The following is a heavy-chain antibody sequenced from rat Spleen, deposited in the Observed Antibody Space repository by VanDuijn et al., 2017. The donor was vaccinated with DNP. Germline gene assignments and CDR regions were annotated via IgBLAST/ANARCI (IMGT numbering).Heavy chain of an antibody. V-gene: IGHV5S10*01. CDR1: GFTFSDYY. Sequence: EVQLVESGGGLVQPGRSLKLSCAASGFTFSDYYMAWVRQAPTKGLEWVATIVYDGSGAYYRDSVKGRFTVSRDNARSTLFLQMDSLRSEDTATYYCATGSMDAWGQGTSVTVSA. CDR2: IVYDGSGA. CDR3: ATGSMDA. J-gene: IGHJ4*01.